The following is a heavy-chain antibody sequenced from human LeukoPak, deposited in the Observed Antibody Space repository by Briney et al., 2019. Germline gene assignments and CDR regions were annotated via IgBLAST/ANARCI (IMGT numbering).Heavy chain of an antibody. V-gene: IGHV3-21*01. D-gene: IGHD6-19*01. CDR3: AREHQWLVDY. CDR2: ISSSSSYI. CDR1: GFTVSSNY. J-gene: IGHJ4*02. Sequence: GGSLRLSCAASGFTVSSNYMSWVRQAPGKGLEWVSSISSSSSYIYYADSVKGRFTISRDNAKNSLYLQMNSLRAEDTAVYYCAREHQWLVDYWGQGTLVTVSS.